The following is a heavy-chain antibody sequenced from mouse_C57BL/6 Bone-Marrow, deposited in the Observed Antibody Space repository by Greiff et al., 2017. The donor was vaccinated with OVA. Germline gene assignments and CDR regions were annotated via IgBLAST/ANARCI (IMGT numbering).Heavy chain of an antibody. J-gene: IGHJ2*01. CDR2: IYPSSGNT. CDR1: GYTFTSYG. Sequence: QVQLKESGAELARPGASVKLSCKASGYTFTSYGIRWVKQRTGQGLEWIGYIYPSSGNTYYNEKFKGKATLTADKSSSTACMELRSLTSEDSAVYFGARAIYGYADFDYWGEGTTLTVSS. CDR3: ARAIYGYADFDY. D-gene: IGHD2-2*01. V-gene: IGHV1-81*01.